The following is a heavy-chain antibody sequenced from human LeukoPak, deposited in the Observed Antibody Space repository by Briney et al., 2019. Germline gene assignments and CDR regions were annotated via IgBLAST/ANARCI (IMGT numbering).Heavy chain of an antibody. CDR2: IIPILGIA. CDR3: ASLDYGSGRDWFDP. D-gene: IGHD3-10*01. V-gene: IGHV1-69*04. J-gene: IGHJ5*02. CDR1: GGTFSSYA. Sequence: GASVKVSCKASGGTFSSYAISWVRQAPGQGLEWMGRIIPILGIANYAQKFQGRVTITADKSTSTAYMELSSLRSEDTAVYYCASLDYGSGRDWFDPWGQGALVTVSS.